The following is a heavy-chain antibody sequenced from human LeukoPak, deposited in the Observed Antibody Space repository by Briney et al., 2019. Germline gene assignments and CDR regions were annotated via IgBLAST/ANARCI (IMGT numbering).Heavy chain of an antibody. V-gene: IGHV5-51*01. CDR1: GYSFTSYW. CDR2: IYPGDSDT. J-gene: IGHJ3*02. D-gene: IGHD4-17*01. Sequence: GESLKISCKGSGYSFTSYWIGWVRQMPGKGLEWMGIIYPGDSDTRYSPSFQGQVTISADKSISTAYLQWSSLKASDTAMYYCARRYNLSVAGTTFDAFDIWGQGTMVTVSS. CDR3: ARRYNLSVAGTTFDAFDI.